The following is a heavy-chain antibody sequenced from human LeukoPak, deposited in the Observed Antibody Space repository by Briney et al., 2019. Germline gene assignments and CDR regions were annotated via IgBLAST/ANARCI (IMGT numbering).Heavy chain of an antibody. CDR1: GYTFTSFD. CDR3: ARGSQWRGDYYYMDI. D-gene: IGHD6-19*01. Sequence: ASVKVSCKPSGYTFTSFDINWVRQATGQGLAWMGWMNSNSGNTGYAQKFHGRVPMAMNASISTAYIDLRRLTVEATAVDYCARGSQWRGDYYYMDIWGKGILVTVSS. CDR2: MNSNSGNT. V-gene: IGHV1-8*01. J-gene: IGHJ6*03.